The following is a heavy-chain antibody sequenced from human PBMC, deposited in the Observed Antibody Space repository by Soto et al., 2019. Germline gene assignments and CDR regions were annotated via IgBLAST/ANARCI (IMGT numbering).Heavy chain of an antibody. D-gene: IGHD3-10*01. CDR3: ARARADSAGSSLGRRLDA. J-gene: IGHJ6*02. Sequence: WTWIRLPPGKGLEWLGYVFYSGSTNYNPSLNDRVAISLDKSKNQFSLTLKSVTAADSAIYYCARARADSAGSSLGRRLDAWGPGTTVTVSS. CDR2: VFYSGST. V-gene: IGHV4-59*01.